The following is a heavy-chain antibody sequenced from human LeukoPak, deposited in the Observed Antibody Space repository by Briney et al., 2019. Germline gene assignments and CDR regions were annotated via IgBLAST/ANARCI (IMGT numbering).Heavy chain of an antibody. Sequence: PSETLSLTCTVSGGSISSYYWSWIRQPPGKGLEWIGYIYYSGSTNYNPSLKSRVTISVDTSKNQFSLKLSSVTAAVTAVYYCARNSGYDEFDYWGQGTLVTVSS. J-gene: IGHJ4*02. V-gene: IGHV4-59*01. CDR1: GGSISSYY. D-gene: IGHD5-12*01. CDR3: ARNSGYDEFDY. CDR2: IYYSGST.